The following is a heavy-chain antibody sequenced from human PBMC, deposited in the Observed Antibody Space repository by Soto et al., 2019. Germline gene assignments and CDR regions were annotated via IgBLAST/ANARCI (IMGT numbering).Heavy chain of an antibody. CDR1: GFTFSSYG. CDR2: ISYDGSNK. V-gene: IGHV3-30*18. J-gene: IGHJ4*02. Sequence: GGSLRLSCAASGFTFSSYGMHWVRQAPGKGLEWVAVISYDGSNKYYADSVKGRFTISRDNSKNTLYLQMNSLRAEDTAVYYCAKDRISWIQLWSSTAFDYWGQGTLVTVSS. CDR3: AKDRISWIQLWSSTAFDY. D-gene: IGHD5-18*01.